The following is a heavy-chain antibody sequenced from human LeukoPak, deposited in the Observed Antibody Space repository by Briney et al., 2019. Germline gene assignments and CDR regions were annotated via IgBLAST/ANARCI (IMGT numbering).Heavy chain of an antibody. CDR3: ARDDLSGSYYDY. V-gene: IGHV3-48*03. J-gene: IGHJ4*02. CDR2: ISSSGSTI. CDR1: GFTFSSYE. Sequence: PGGSLRLSCAASGFTFSSYEMNWVRQAPGKGLEWVSYISSSGSTIYYADSVKGRFTIAKNNANNSLYLQMNSPRAEDTAVYYCARDDLSGSYYDYWGQGTLVPVSS. D-gene: IGHD1-26*01.